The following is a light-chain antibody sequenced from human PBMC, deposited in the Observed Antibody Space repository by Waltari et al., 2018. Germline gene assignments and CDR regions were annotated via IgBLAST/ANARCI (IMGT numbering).Light chain of an antibody. CDR2: AAS. CDR1: NRDVRSYSY. CDR3: CSYAGSSTFV. V-gene: IGLV2-23*01. Sequence: QSALTQPASVSGSPGQSITISCTGTNRDVRSYSYVSWYQRHPGKAPKLTLYAASKRPSGVSARFSGFKSGNTASLTISGLQTEDEAEYFCCSYAGSSTFVFGGGTKVTVL. J-gene: IGLJ1*01.